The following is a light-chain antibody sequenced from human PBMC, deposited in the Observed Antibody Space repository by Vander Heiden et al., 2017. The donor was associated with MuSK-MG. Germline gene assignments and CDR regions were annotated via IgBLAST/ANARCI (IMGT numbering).Light chain of an antibody. Sequence: EIMITQSPVTLSVSRGERATAPCITTQSVGTYLAWYLQKPGQAPRLLIYGASTRATGIPARFSGSGSGTEFTLTISGLQSEDSAVYHCQQYTNWPFTFGRGTKVEIK. CDR1: QSVGTY. V-gene: IGKV3-15*01. CDR2: GAS. J-gene: IGKJ3*01. CDR3: QQYTNWPFT.